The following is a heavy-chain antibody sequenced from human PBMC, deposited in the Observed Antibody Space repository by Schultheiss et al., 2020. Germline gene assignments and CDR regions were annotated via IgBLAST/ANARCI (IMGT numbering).Heavy chain of an antibody. V-gene: IGHV3-21*01. CDR1: GFTFSSYS. Sequence: GESLKISCAASGFTFSSYSMNWVRQAPGKGLEWVSSISSSSSYIYYADSVKGRFTISRDNAKNSLYMQMNSLRAEDTAVYYCARLRGNYYGSGSYSHDAFDIWGQGTMVT. CDR2: ISSSSSYI. J-gene: IGHJ3*02. D-gene: IGHD3-10*01. CDR3: ARLRGNYYGSGSYSHDAFDI.